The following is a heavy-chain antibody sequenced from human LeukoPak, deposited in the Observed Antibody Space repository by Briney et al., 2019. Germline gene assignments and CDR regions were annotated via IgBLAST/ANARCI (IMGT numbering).Heavy chain of an antibody. D-gene: IGHD4-23*01. V-gene: IGHV4-39*07. Sequence: PSETLSLTCTVSGDSISSSSYYWGWIRQPPGKGLEWIGTFHYGGSTNYNPSLKSRVTISVDTSKNQFSLKLSSVTAADTAVYYCARGHGGNSVGWFDPWGQGTLVTVSS. CDR3: ARGHGGNSVGWFDP. CDR1: GDSISSSSYY. CDR2: FHYGGST. J-gene: IGHJ5*02.